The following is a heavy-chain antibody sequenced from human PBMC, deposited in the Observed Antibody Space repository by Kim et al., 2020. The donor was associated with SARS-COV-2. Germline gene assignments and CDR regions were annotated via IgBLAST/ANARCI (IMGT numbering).Heavy chain of an antibody. J-gene: IGHJ6*02. Sequence: GGSLRLSCAASGFTFSSYAMSWVRQAPGKGLEWVSAISGSGGSTYYADSVKGRFTISRDNSKNTLYLQMNSLRAEDTAVYYCAKDLWGMALDPYGMDVWGQGTTVTVSS. CDR1: GFTFSSYA. CDR3: AKDLWGMALDPYGMDV. D-gene: IGHD1-26*01. V-gene: IGHV3-23*01. CDR2: ISGSGGST.